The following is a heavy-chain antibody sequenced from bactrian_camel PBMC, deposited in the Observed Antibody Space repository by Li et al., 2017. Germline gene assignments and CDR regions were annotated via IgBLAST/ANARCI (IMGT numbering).Heavy chain of an antibody. V-gene: IGHV3S53*01. J-gene: IGHJ6*01. CDR1: GSMFGACG. CDR2: LFADGNG. Sequence: HVQLVESGGGSVQAGGSLRLSCTSSGSMFGACGMGWYRQAPGKERDLIATLFADGNGFYADSVKGRFTISEDNVKTTVYLQMDSLRPEDTATYYCNTVGVRWNCSPKSWGQGTQVTVS. CDR3: NTVGVRWNCSPKS. D-gene: IGHD7*01.